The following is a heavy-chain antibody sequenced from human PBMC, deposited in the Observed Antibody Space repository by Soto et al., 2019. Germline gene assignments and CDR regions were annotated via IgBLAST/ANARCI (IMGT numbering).Heavy chain of an antibody. V-gene: IGHV4-39*01. CDR3: ARHRSGHHDCDP. D-gene: IGHD2-21*02. J-gene: IGHJ5*02. CDR1: GGSISSGGYC. CDR2: MFHSGDT. Sequence: PSETLSLTCTVSGGSISSGGYCWAWIRQPPGKGLEWIGCMFHSGDTYYNPSLNSRVTMSVDTSKSQFSLKMSSVVAADTAAYYCARHRSGHHDCDPWGQGTQVTVSS.